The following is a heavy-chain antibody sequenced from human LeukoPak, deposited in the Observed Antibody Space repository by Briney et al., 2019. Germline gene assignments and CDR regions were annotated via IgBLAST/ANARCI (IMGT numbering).Heavy chain of an antibody. CDR3: ARGVVAAGSYYFDY. D-gene: IGHD6-13*01. V-gene: IGHV3-15*05. CDR1: GFTFSNAW. Sequence: GGSLRLSCAASGFTFSNAWMTWVRQAPGKGLEWVGRIKSKTDGGTTDYAAPVKGRFTISRDNAKNSLYLQMNSLGAEDTALYYCARGVVAAGSYYFDYWGQGTLVTVSS. J-gene: IGHJ4*02. CDR2: IKSKTDGGTT.